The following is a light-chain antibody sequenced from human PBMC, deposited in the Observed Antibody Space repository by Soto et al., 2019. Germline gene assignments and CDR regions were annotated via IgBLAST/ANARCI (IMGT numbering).Light chain of an antibody. J-gene: IGLJ1*01. CDR1: SSDVGRYNY. CDR2: EVS. V-gene: IGLV2-14*01. Sequence: QSALTQPASVSGSPGQSITISCTGTSSDVGRYNYVSWYQQHPGKAPKLMIYEVSNRPSGVSNRFSGSKSDNTAALTISGLQAEDEADYYCVSHISVAYRSIYVFGTGTKVTVL. CDR3: VSHISVAYRSIYV.